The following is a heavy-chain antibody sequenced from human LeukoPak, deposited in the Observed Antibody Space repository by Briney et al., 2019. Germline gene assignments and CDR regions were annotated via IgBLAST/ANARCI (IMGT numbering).Heavy chain of an antibody. J-gene: IGHJ4*02. CDR2: INTGGDYI. Sequence: GGSLRLSCATFGFTFRSYSMHWVRQAPGKGLEWVSSINTGGDYIYYGDSVKGRFSISRDNAKNSLYLQMNSLRAEDTAVYYCARDVSAAVASPPLDYWDQGTLVTVSS. CDR3: ARDVSAAVASPPLDY. CDR1: GFTFRSYS. D-gene: IGHD6-19*01. V-gene: IGHV3-21*01.